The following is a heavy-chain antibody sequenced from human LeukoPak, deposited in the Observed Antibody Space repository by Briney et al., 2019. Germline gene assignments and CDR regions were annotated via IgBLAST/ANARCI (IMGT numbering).Heavy chain of an antibody. D-gene: IGHD4-11*01. Sequence: GGSLRLSCTVSGFTVSSNSMSWVRQAPGKGLEWVSFIYSDNTHYSDSVKGRFTISRDNSKNTLYLQMNSLRAEDTAVYYCTRTLIDSRPEVPDEYWGQGTLVTVSS. CDR1: GFTVSSNS. J-gene: IGHJ4*02. CDR3: TRTLIDSRPEVPDEY. CDR2: IYSDNT. V-gene: IGHV3-53*01.